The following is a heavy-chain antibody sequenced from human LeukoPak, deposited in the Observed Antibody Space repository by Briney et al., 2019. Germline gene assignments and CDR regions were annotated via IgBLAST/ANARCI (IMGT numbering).Heavy chain of an antibody. CDR1: GGSISSGDYY. CDR3: ARESDGTYYYDSSGQIDY. CDR2: IYYSGST. V-gene: IGHV4-30-4*01. J-gene: IGHJ4*02. D-gene: IGHD3-22*01. Sequence: PSQTLSLTCTVSGGSISSGDYYWSWIRQPPGKGLEWIGYIYYSGSTCYNPSLKSRVTISVDTSKNQFSLKLSSVTAADTAVYYCARESDGTYYYDSSGQIDYWGQGTLVTVSS.